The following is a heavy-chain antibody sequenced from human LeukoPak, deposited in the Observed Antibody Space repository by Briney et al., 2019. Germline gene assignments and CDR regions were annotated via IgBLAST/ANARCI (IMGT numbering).Heavy chain of an antibody. Sequence: GGSLRLSCVASGFTFTNAWMTWVRQAPGKGLEWVSVLYSGGSTYYADSVKGRFTISRDNSKNTLYLQMNSLRAEGTAVYYCARGRWEPGGGVDYWGQGTLVTVSS. D-gene: IGHD1-26*01. J-gene: IGHJ4*02. V-gene: IGHV3-66*01. CDR3: ARGRWEPGGGVDY. CDR2: LYSGGST. CDR1: GFTFTNAW.